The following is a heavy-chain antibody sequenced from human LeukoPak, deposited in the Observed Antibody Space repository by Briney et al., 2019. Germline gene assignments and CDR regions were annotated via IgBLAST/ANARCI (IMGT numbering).Heavy chain of an antibody. CDR3: ARETRRTRYDTSGYYDY. CDR1: GGSIISTNYY. V-gene: IGHV4-39*01. CDR2: IYYSGGT. Sequence: SETLSLTCTVSGGSIISTNYYWGWIRQPPGKGLEWIGSIYYSGGTYYNPSLKSRVTISVDTSKNQFSLKLSSVTAAGTAVYYCARETRRTRYDTSGYYDYWGQGTLFTVSS. J-gene: IGHJ4*02. D-gene: IGHD3-22*01.